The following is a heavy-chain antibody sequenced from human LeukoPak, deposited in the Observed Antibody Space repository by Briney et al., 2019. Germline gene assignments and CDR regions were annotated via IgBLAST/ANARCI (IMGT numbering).Heavy chain of an antibody. CDR2: ISAYNGNT. CDR3: AREADSNSPAEYFPH. D-gene: IGHD4-11*01. CDR1: GYTFTSYG. Sequence: ASVKLSCKASGYTFTSYGISWVRHAPGQGLEWMGWISAYNGNTNYAQKLQGRVTMTTDTSTSTAYMELRSLRSADTAVYYCAREADSNSPAEYFPHWGQGTLVTVSS. J-gene: IGHJ1*01. V-gene: IGHV1-18*01.